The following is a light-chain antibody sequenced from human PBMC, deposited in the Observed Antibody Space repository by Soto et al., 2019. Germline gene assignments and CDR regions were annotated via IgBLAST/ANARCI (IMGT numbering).Light chain of an antibody. CDR2: DAS. CDR3: RRYNAFSQT. V-gene: IGKV1-5*01. CDR1: QSMNDW. J-gene: IGKJ1*01. Sequence: DIQMTQSPSTLSVSVGDRVTITCRASQSMNDWLAWYQQKPGKAPKVLIYDASSLQTGVPSRFSGSGSGTDFTLTIDSLQPDDVATYYCRRYNAFSQTFGQGTKVDIK.